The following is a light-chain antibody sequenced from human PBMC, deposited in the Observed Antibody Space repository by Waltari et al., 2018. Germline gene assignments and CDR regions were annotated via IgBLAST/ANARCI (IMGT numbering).Light chain of an antibody. J-gene: IGKJ3*01. Sequence: DIQMTQSPSTLSASVGDRVTITCRASQNINSWLAWYQQKPGKAPKLLIYKSSCLETGVXSXXXXSXSGTXXXXTIXSXQPDXXAXXXXXXXXSYXIXTXXXGT. CDR2: KSS. CDR3: XXXXSYXIXT. V-gene: IGKV1-5*03. CDR1: QNINSW.